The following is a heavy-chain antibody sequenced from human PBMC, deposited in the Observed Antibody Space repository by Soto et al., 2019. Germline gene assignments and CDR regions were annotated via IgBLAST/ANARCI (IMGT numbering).Heavy chain of an antibody. CDR1: GGSISHFY. V-gene: IGHV4-59*01. Sequence: QVQLQESGPRLVKPSETLSLNCTVSGGSISHFYWSCVRQSPGKGMEWLGYIYDSGCTSYNPSLVCRVTMPMDPCINQFSLIKSSVTAADTAVYFCAASYYAILTGHVAFDIWGHVTMVTVSS. J-gene: IGHJ3*02. CDR2: IYDSGCT. D-gene: IGHD3-9*01. CDR3: AASYYAILTGHVAFDI.